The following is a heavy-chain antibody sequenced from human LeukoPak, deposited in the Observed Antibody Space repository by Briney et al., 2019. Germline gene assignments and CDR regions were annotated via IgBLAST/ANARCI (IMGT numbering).Heavy chain of an antibody. D-gene: IGHD2-15*01. CDR3: ARGLVVAATPKLLYGMDV. CDR2: VYYSGST. J-gene: IGHJ6*02. V-gene: IGHV4-39*07. Sequence: SETLSLTCTVSGGSINSDSHYWGWVRQPPGKGLEWIASVYYSGSTYYNPSLKSRVTISVDTSKNQFSLKLSSVTAADTAVYYCARGLVVAATPKLLYGMDVWGQGTTVTVSS. CDR1: GGSINSDSHY.